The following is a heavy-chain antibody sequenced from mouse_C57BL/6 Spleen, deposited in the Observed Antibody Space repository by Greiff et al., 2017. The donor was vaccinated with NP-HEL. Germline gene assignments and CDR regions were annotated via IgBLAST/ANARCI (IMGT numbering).Heavy chain of an antibody. CDR2: IDPEDGET. V-gene: IGHV14-2*01. CDR3: ARSGYYSNPFAY. D-gene: IGHD2-5*01. CDR1: GFNIKDYY. Sequence: VQLQQSGAELVKPGASVKLSCTASGFNIKDYYMHWVKQRPEQGLEWIGRIDPEDGETKYAQQFQGKATITVATSTNTAYLQLSRLTSEDTAVYYCARSGYYSNPFAYWGQGTLVTVSA. J-gene: IGHJ3*01.